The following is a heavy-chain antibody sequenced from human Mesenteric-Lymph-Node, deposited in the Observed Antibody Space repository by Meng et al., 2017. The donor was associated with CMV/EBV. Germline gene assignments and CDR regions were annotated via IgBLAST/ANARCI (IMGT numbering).Heavy chain of an antibody. CDR3: ARDRAVVVPAAPYYFDY. CDR2: ISGYDGNT. CDR1: GYTFTTYYG. J-gene: IGHJ4*02. V-gene: IGHV1-18*01. D-gene: IGHD2-2*01. Sequence: ASVKVSCKASGYTFTTYYGVTWVRQAPGHGLEWMGWISGYDGNTNYAQNLQGRVTMTIDTSTSTAYMELRSLRSDDTAVYYCARDRAVVVPAAPYYFDYRGQGTLVTVSS.